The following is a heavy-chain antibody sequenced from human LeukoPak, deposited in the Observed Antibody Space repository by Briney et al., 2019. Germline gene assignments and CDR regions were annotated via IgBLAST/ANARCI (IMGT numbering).Heavy chain of an antibody. CDR3: ARRGGKNYGDYVVHYYYMDV. J-gene: IGHJ6*03. Sequence: ASVKVSCKASGYTFTSYGISWVRQAPGQGLEWMGWISAYNGNTNYAQKIQGRVTMTTDTSTSTAYMELRSLRSDDTAVYYCARRGGKNYGDYVVHYYYMDVWGKGTTVTVSS. CDR2: ISAYNGNT. V-gene: IGHV1-18*01. CDR1: GYTFTSYG. D-gene: IGHD4-17*01.